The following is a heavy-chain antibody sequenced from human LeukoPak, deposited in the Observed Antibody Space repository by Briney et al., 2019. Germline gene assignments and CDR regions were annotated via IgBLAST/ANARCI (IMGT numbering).Heavy chain of an antibody. CDR2: IRYDGSNK. CDR1: GFTFSSYG. CDR3: AKEFRNTIFGVAPITYYMDV. J-gene: IGHJ6*03. V-gene: IGHV3-30*02. D-gene: IGHD3-3*01. Sequence: PGGSLRLSCAASGFTFSSYGMHWVRQAPGKGLEWVAFIRYDGSNKYYADSVKGRFTISRDNSKNTLYLQMNSLRAEDTAVYYCAKEFRNTIFGVAPITYYMDVWGKGTTVTVSS.